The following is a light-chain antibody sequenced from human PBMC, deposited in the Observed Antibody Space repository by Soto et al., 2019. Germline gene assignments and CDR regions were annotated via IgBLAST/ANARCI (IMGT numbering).Light chain of an antibody. J-gene: IGLJ1*01. CDR2: GNN. Sequence: QSVLTQPPSVSGAPGQRVTISCTGSSSNTGAGYDVHWYKQFPGTAPKLLIYGNNNRPSGVPGRFSGSKSGTSASLAITGLQVEDEANDYCQSYDSSLSGFVLGTGTKVTLL. V-gene: IGLV1-40*01. CDR3: QSYDSSLSGFV. CDR1: SSNTGAGYD.